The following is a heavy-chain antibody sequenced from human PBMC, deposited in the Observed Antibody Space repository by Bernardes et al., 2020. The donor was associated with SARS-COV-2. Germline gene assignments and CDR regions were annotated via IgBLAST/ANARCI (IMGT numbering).Heavy chain of an antibody. Sequence: GGSLRLSCAASGFTFSSYAMSWVRQAPGKGLEWVSAINWNGGSTGYADSVKGRFTISRDNAKNSLYLQMNSLRAEDTALYHCARGLPYDIYDAFDIWGQGTMVTVSS. D-gene: IGHD3-9*01. CDR3: ARGLPYDIYDAFDI. CDR1: GFTFSSYA. CDR2: INWNGGST. V-gene: IGHV3-20*01. J-gene: IGHJ3*02.